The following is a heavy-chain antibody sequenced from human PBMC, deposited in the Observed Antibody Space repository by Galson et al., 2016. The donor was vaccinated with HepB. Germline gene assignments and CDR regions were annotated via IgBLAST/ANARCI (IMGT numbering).Heavy chain of an antibody. V-gene: IGHV1-8*01. Sequence: SVKVSCKASGYTFTSHEINWVRQAPGQGLEWMGWMNPNSDNTGYAQKFQGRITMTRNTSISTAYMELSSLRSEDTAVYYCARENGYRSGWGDYYDLGMDGWDQGTTVTVS. CDR3: ARENGYRSGWGDYYDLGMDG. J-gene: IGHJ6*02. CDR1: GYTFTSHE. CDR2: MNPNSDNT. D-gene: IGHD6-19*01.